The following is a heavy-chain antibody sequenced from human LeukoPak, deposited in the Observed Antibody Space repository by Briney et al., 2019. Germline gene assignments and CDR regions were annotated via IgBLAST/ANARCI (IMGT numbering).Heavy chain of an antibody. CDR3: ARDPHCSSTSCYVGPLDY. Sequence: PGGSLRLSCAASGFTFSSYAMHWVRQAPGKGLEYVSASSSNGGSTYYANSVKGRFTISRDNSKNTLYLQMGSLRAEDMAVYYCARDPHCSSTSCYVGPLDYWGQGTLVTVSS. D-gene: IGHD2-2*01. J-gene: IGHJ4*02. V-gene: IGHV3-64*01. CDR2: SSSNGGST. CDR1: GFTFSSYA.